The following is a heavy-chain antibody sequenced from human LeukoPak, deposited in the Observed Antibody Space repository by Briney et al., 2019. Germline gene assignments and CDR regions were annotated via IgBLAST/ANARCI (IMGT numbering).Heavy chain of an antibody. Sequence: ASVKVPCKPSGYTFTSYAMHWVRQAPGQRLEWMGWINTGNGNTKYSQKFQGRVTITRDTSASTAYMELSSLRSEDTAIYYCARVFRDRSYKDYWGQGTLVTVSS. D-gene: IGHD1-26*01. CDR2: INTGNGNT. V-gene: IGHV1-3*04. J-gene: IGHJ4*02. CDR3: ARVFRDRSYKDY. CDR1: GYTFTSYA.